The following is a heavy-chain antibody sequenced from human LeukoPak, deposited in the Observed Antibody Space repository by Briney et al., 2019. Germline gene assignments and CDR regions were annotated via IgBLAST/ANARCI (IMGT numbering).Heavy chain of an antibody. CDR2: ISYDGSNK. D-gene: IGHD3-9*01. CDR1: GFTFSSYG. Sequence: GGSLRLSRAAPGFTFSSYGMHWVRQAPGKGLEWVAVISYDGSNKYYADSVKGRFTISRDNSKNTLYLQMNSLRAEDTAVYYCAKDLARLRYFDWLLLDYWGQGTLVTVSS. V-gene: IGHV3-30*18. CDR3: AKDLARLRYFDWLLLDY. J-gene: IGHJ4*02.